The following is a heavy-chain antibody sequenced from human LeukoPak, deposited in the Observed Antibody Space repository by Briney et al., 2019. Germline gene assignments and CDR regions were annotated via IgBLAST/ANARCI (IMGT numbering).Heavy chain of an antibody. CDR1: GGSFSGYY. Sequence: SETPSLTCAVYGGSFSGYYWSWIRQPPGKGLEWIGEINHSGSTNYNPSLKSRVTISVDTSKNQFSLNLSSVTVADTAVYYCARGPRDSTTWYANYWGQGTLVTVSS. CDR3: ARGPRDSTTWYANY. CDR2: INHSGST. J-gene: IGHJ4*02. V-gene: IGHV4-34*01. D-gene: IGHD6-13*01.